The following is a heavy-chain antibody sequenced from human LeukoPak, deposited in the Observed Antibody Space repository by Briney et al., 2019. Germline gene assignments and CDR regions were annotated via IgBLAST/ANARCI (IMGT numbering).Heavy chain of an antibody. CDR2: ISGSGGST. CDR1: GFIFSSYA. CDR3: AKTERFLEWLFRY. Sequence: GGSLRLSCAASGFIFSSYAMSWVRQAPGKGLEWVSTISGSGGSTYYADSVKGRFTISRDNSKNTVYLQMNSLRAEDTAVYYCAKTERFLEWLFRYWGQGTLVTVSS. J-gene: IGHJ4*02. V-gene: IGHV3-23*01. D-gene: IGHD3-3*01.